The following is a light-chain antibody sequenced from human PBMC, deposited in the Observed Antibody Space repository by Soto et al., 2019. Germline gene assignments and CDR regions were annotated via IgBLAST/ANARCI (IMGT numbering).Light chain of an antibody. Sequence: DIVMTQTPLSLPVTPGEPASISCRSSQSLLGSDDGNTYLDWYLQKPGQSPQLLISTLSYRASGVPDRFSGSGSGTDFTLKISRVEAEDVGVYYCMQRIEFPRTFGQGTKVEIK. CDR3: MQRIEFPRT. CDR2: TLS. V-gene: IGKV2-40*01. J-gene: IGKJ1*01. CDR1: QSLLGSDDGNTY.